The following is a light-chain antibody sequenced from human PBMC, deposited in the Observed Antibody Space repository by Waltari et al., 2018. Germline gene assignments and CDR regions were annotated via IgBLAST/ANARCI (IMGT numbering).Light chain of an antibody. Sequence: QSALTQPASASGSPGQSITISCIGVSYAVGSDSLVYWYQHHPDKAPKLLIYDDIKRPSGVSDRFSGSRSGNTASLTISGLQAEDEADYFCSSYAGDRTWVFGGGTKLSVL. CDR1: SYAVGSDSL. V-gene: IGLV2-23*01. CDR3: SSYAGDRTWV. CDR2: DDI. J-gene: IGLJ3*02.